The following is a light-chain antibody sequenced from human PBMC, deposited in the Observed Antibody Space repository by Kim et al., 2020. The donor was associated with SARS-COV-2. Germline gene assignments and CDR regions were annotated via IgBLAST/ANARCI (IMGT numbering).Light chain of an antibody. Sequence: IVMTQSPESLAVSLGERATISCKSNETIFYYSNNMDYLAWYQQKPGQPPKLLIYWASTRQSGVPDRFSGGGSRTDFTLTITSLQPEDVAVYYCHQYFRTPYSFGQETKLEI. V-gene: IGKV4-1*01. CDR2: WAS. CDR3: HQYFRTPYS. J-gene: IGKJ2*03. CDR1: ETIFYYSNNMDY.